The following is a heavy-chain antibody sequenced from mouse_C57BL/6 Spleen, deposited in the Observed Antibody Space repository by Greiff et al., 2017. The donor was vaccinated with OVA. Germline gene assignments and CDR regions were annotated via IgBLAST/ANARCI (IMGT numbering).Heavy chain of an antibody. Sequence: EVQLQESGPGLVKPSQSLSLTCSVTGYSITSGYYWNWIRQFPGNKLEWMGYISYDGSNNYNPSLKNRISITRDTSKNQFFLKLNSVTTEDTATYYCARDRDYGSSYDYYCDYWGQGTTLTVSS. CDR3: ARDRDYGSSYDYYCDY. CDR1: GYSITSGYY. V-gene: IGHV3-6*01. D-gene: IGHD1-1*01. CDR2: ISYDGSN. J-gene: IGHJ2*01.